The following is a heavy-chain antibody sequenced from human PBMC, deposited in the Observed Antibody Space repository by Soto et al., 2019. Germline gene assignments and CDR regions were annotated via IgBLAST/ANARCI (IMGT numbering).Heavy chain of an antibody. D-gene: IGHD6-6*01. CDR1: GCTFTNYV. V-gene: IGHV1-69*01. Sequence: QVQLVQSGAEVRKPGSSVKVSCKISGCTFTNYVISWLRQAPGQGLEWMGGLIPIFGAANLAQKFQGRVTITADESTSTVNMELRSLTSEDTAVYYCARGRSSPNFDPWGQGTLVTVSS. CDR3: ARGRSSPNFDP. J-gene: IGHJ5*02. CDR2: LIPIFGAA.